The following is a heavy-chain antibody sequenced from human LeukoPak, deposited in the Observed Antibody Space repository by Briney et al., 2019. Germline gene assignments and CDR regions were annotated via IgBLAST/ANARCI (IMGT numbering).Heavy chain of an antibody. V-gene: IGHV1-18*04. Sequence: ASVKVSCKASGYTFTTYDIRWVRQAPGQRLEWMGWISAYNGNTNYAQKLQGRVTMTTDTSTSTAYMELRSLRSDDTAVYYCAPDRGAARPGCFGPWGQRTLVTVSS. J-gene: IGHJ5*01. CDR3: APDRGAARPGCFGP. D-gene: IGHD6-6*01. CDR1: GYTFTTYD. CDR2: ISAYNGNT.